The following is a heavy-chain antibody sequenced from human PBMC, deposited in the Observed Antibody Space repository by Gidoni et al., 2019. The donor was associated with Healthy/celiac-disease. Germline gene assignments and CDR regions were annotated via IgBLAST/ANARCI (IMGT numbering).Heavy chain of an antibody. CDR3: ARGIVVVPAAIRDVYYYYGMDV. D-gene: IGHD2-2*02. J-gene: IGHJ6*02. V-gene: IGHV1-69*06. CDR1: GGTFSSYA. Sequence: QVQLGQSGAEVKKPGSSVKVSCKASGGTFSSYAISWVRQAPGQGLEWMGGIIPIFGTAHYAQKFQGRVTITADKSTSTAYMELSSLRSEDTAVYYCARGIVVVPAAIRDVYYYYGMDVWGQGTTVTVSS. CDR2: IIPIFGTA.